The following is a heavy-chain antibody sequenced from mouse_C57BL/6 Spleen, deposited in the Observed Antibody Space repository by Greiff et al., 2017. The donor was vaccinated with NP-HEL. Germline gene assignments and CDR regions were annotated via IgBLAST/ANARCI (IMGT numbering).Heavy chain of an antibody. Sequence: LVESGPELVKPGASVKISCKASGYSFTGYYMNWVKQSPEKSLEWIGEINPSNGGTTYNQKFKAKATLTVDKSSSTAYMQLKSLTSEDSAVYYCARTGFPYYFDYWGKGTTLTVSS. CDR2: INPSNGGT. V-gene: IGHV1-42*01. CDR1: GYSFTGYY. CDR3: ARTGFPYYFDY. J-gene: IGHJ2*01.